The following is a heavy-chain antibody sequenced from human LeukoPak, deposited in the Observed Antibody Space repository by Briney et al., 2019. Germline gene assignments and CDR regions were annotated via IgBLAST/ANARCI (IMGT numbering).Heavy chain of an antibody. Sequence: GESLRLSCAASGLTFSSYSMNWVRQVPGKGLEWVSSISSSSSYIYYADSVKGRFTISRDNAKNSLYLQMNSLRAEDTAVYYCARDGIAAAAFNWFDPWGQGTLVTVSS. CDR1: GLTFSSYS. CDR3: ARDGIAAAAFNWFDP. V-gene: IGHV3-21*01. D-gene: IGHD6-13*01. J-gene: IGHJ5*02. CDR2: ISSSSSYI.